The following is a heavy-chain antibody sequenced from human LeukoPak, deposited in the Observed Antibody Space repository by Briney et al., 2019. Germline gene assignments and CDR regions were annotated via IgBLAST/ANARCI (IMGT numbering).Heavy chain of an antibody. D-gene: IGHD3-10*01. V-gene: IGHV3-21*01. CDR3: ARDRGTMVRGVWVFDY. CDR2: ISSSSSSYI. J-gene: IGHJ4*02. CDR1: GFTFSSYS. Sequence: GGSLRLSCAASGFTFSSYSMNWVRQAPGKGLEWVSSISSSSSSYIYYADSVKGRFTISRDNAKNSLYLQMNSLRAEDTAVYYCARDRGTMVRGVWVFDYWGQGTLVTVSS.